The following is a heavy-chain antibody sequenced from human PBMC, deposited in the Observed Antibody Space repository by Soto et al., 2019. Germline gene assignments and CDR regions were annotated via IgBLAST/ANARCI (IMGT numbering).Heavy chain of an antibody. CDR3: ARWSYYDFWSGLDY. J-gene: IGHJ4*02. V-gene: IGHV4-30-4*01. D-gene: IGHD3-3*01. CDR1: GGSISSGDYY. Sequence: SETLSLTCTVSGGSISSGDYYWSWIRQPPGKGLEWIGYIYYSGSTYYNPSLKSRVTISVDTSKNQFSLKLSSVTAADTAVYYCARWSYYDFWSGLDYWGQGTLVTVSS. CDR2: IYYSGST.